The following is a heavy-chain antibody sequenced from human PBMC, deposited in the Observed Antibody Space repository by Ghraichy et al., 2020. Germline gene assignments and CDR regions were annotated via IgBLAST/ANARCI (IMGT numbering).Heavy chain of an antibody. CDR1: GGSISSSSW. Sequence: SETLPLTCAVSGGSISSSSWWTWVRQSPEKGLEWIGEAYYRGPTNYNPSLKRRVTVSLDKARDFFSLEMTSVTAADTGVYYCARAGFFNRLSLDIDSWGQGILVTVSS. CDR2: AYYRGPT. V-gene: IGHV4-4*02. CDR3: ARAGFFNRLSLDIDS. J-gene: IGHJ4*02. D-gene: IGHD3-16*02.